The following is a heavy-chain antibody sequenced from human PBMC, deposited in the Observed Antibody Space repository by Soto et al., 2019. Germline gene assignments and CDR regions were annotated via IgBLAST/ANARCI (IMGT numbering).Heavy chain of an antibody. CDR3: AREELGYGEKPSGFDP. D-gene: IGHD4-17*01. CDR1: GFTFSSYG. J-gene: IGHJ5*02. CDR2: IWYDGSNK. V-gene: IGHV3-33*01. Sequence: GGSLRLSCAASGFTFSSYGMHWVRQAPGKGLEWVAVIWYDGSNKYYADSVKGRFTISRDNSKNTLYLQMNSLRAEDTAVYYCAREELGYGEKPSGFDPWGQGTLVTVSS.